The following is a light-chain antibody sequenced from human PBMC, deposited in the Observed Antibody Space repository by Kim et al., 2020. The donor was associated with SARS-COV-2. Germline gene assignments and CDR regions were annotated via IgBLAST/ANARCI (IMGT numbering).Light chain of an antibody. J-gene: IGKJ4*01. Sequence: ASTGDSVTIPCRASQCISSYLAWYQQKPGQAPKLLIYAASTLQSGVPSRFSGSGSGTDFTLTISCLQSEDFATYYCQQYYSYPLTFGGGTKVDIK. CDR2: AAS. V-gene: IGKV1-8*01. CDR3: QQYYSYPLT. CDR1: QCISSY.